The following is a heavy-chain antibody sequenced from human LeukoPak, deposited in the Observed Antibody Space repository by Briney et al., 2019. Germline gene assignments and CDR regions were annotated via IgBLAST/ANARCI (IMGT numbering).Heavy chain of an antibody. D-gene: IGHD2-2*02. J-gene: IGHJ4*02. CDR2: IKSKTDGGTT. V-gene: IGHV3-15*01. CDR1: GFTFSNAW. Sequence: PGGSLRLSCAASGFTFSNAWMSWVRQAPGKGLEWVGRIKSKTDGGTTDYAAPVKGRFTISRDDSKNTLYLQMNSLKTEDTAVYYCTTVDNVVVPAAIDWGQGTLVTVSS. CDR3: TTVDNVVVPAAID.